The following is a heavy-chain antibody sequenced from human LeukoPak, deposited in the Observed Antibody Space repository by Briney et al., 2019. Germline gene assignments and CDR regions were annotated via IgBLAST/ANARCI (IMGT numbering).Heavy chain of an antibody. Sequence: GGSLRLSCAAPGFTFSSYWMHWVRQAPGKGLEWVSRINTDGISTNYADSVKGRFTISRDNAKNTLYLQMNSLRAEDTAVYYCESQKGNGLDVWGRGTTVTVSS. CDR2: INTDGIST. CDR3: ESQKGNGLDV. CDR1: GFTFSSYW. J-gene: IGHJ6*02. V-gene: IGHV3-74*01.